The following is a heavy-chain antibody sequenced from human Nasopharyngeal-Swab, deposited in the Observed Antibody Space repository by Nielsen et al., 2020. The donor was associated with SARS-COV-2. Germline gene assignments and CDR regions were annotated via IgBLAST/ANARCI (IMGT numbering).Heavy chain of an antibody. CDR1: GGSFSGYY. Sequence: GSLRLSCAVYGGSFSGYYWSWIRQPPGKGLEWIGEINHSGSTNYNPSLKSRVTISVDTFKNQFSLKLSSVTAADTAVYYCARGGGATSFDYWGQGTLVTVSS. V-gene: IGHV4-34*01. J-gene: IGHJ4*02. D-gene: IGHD1-26*01. CDR3: ARGGGATSFDY. CDR2: INHSGST.